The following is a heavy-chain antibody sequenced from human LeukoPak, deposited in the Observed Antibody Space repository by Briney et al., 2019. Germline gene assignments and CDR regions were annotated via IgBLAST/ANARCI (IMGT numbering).Heavy chain of an antibody. CDR2: INHSGST. D-gene: IGHD1-14*01. Sequence: SETLSLTCAVYGGSFSGYYWSWIRQPPGKGLEWIGEINHSGSTNYNPSLKSRVTISVDTSKNQFSLKLSSVTAADTAVYYCARPNLFRRYYFDYWGQGTLVTVSS. CDR3: ARPNLFRRYYFDY. CDR1: GGSFSGYY. V-gene: IGHV4-34*01. J-gene: IGHJ4*02.